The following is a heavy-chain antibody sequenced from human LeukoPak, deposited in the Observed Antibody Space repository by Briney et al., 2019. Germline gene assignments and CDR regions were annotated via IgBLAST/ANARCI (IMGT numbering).Heavy chain of an antibody. CDR1: GYIFTSYW. CDR3: ARRLYSGDEAYDY. CDR2: IDPSDSYT. D-gene: IGHD5-12*01. V-gene: IGHV5-10-1*01. J-gene: IGHJ4*02. Sequence: GESLRISCKGSGYIFTSYWINWVRQTPGKGLEWMGRIDPSDSYTKYSPSFQVHVTISADKSISTAYLQWSSLKASDTAMYYCARRLYSGDEAYDYWGQGTLVTVSS.